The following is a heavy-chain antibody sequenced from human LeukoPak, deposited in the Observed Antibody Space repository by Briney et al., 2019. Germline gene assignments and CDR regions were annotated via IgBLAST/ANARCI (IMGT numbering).Heavy chain of an antibody. CDR1: GGTFSSYA. Sequence: AASVKVSCKASGGTFSSYAISWVRQAPGQGLEWMGRIIPIFGTANYAQKFQGRVTITTDESTSTAYMELSSLRSEDTAVYYCARVGFGYDSSGYFDYWGQGTLVTVSS. CDR2: IIPIFGTA. CDR3: ARVGFGYDSSGYFDY. J-gene: IGHJ4*02. D-gene: IGHD3-22*01. V-gene: IGHV1-69*05.